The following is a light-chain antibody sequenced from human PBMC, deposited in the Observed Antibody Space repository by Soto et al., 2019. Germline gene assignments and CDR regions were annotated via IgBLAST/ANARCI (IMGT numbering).Light chain of an antibody. Sequence: QSALTQPRSVSGSPGQSVTISCTGTSSDVGGYNYVSWYQQHPGKAPKLMIYDVSKRPSGVPDRFSGSKSGNTASLTISGLQAEDEADYCCCSYAGSYTPHVVFGGGTKVTVL. V-gene: IGLV2-11*01. CDR1: SSDVGGYNY. J-gene: IGLJ2*01. CDR2: DVS. CDR3: CSYAGSYTPHVV.